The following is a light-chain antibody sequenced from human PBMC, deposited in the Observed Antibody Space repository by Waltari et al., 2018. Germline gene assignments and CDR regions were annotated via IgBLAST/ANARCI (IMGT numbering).Light chain of an antibody. Sequence: CRARQSVSNYLAWYQQKPGQAPRLLIYDTSSMATGIPARFSGSGFGTDFTLTISSLQPEDFAVYYCQQRRNRPLTFGGGTKVEIK. V-gene: IGKV3-11*01. CDR3: QQRRNRPLT. CDR2: DTS. J-gene: IGKJ4*01. CDR1: QSVSNY.